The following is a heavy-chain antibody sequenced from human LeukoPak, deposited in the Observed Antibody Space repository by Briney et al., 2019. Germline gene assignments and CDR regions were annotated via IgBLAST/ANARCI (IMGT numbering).Heavy chain of an antibody. J-gene: IGHJ6*02. CDR2: IWYDGSTK. CDR3: AKGFPYYYYGMDV. Sequence: GSLRLSCAASGFSFKDTGMHWVRQAPGKGPEWLTIIWYDGSTKYYADSVKGRFTVSRDNSKNTLYLQMNSLRAEDTAVYYCAKGFPYYYYGMDVWGQGTTVTVSS. V-gene: IGHV3-33*06. CDR1: GFSFKDTG.